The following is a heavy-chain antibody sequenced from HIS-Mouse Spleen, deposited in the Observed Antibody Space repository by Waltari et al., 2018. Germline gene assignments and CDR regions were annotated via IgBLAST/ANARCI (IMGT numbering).Heavy chain of an antibody. CDR1: GLTFRSYS. Sequence: EVQLVESGGGLVKPGGSLRLSCAASGLTFRSYSMNWVRQAPGKGLEWVSSISSSSSYIYYADAVKGRFTISRDNAKNSLYLQMNSLRAEDTAVYYCARDPYSSSWYFDYWGQGTLVTVSS. CDR3: ARDPYSSSWYFDY. CDR2: ISSSSSYI. D-gene: IGHD6-13*01. J-gene: IGHJ4*02. V-gene: IGHV3-21*01.